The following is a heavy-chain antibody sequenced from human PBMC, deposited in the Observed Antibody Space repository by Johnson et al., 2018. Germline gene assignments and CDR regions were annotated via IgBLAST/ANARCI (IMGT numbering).Heavy chain of an antibody. D-gene: IGHD6-19*01. Sequence: QVQLVESGGGLVKPGGSLRLSCAASGFTFSDYYMSWIRQAPGKGLEWVSYISSSGSTIYYADSVKGRFTTSRDNAKNSLYLQMNSLKAEDTAVYYRARVGAVGPPVDNWFDPWGQGTLVTVSS. CDR2: ISSSGSTI. CDR1: GFTFSDYY. J-gene: IGHJ5*02. V-gene: IGHV3-11*01. CDR3: ARVGAVGPPVDNWFDP.